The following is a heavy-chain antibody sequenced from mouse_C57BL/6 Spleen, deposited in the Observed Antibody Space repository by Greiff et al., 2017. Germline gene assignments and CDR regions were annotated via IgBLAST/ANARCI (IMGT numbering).Heavy chain of an antibody. CDR2: IHPNSGST. CDR3: ARKGALYEGYYFDY. Sequence: VQLQQPGAELVKPGASVKLSCKASGYTFTSYWMHWVKQRPGQGLEWIGMIHPNSGSTNYNEKFKSKATLTVDKSSSTAYMQLSSLTSEDSAVYYCARKGALYEGYYFDYWGQGTTLTVSS. D-gene: IGHD2-3*01. V-gene: IGHV1-64*01. J-gene: IGHJ2*01. CDR1: GYTFTSYW.